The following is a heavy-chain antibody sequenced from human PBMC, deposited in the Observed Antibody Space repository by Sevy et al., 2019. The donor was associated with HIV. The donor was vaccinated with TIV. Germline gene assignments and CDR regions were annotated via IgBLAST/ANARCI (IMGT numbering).Heavy chain of an antibody. J-gene: IGHJ6*02. CDR2: ISSNGGST. CDR3: VKDSSYSSSWYGYYYYYGMDV. V-gene: IGHV3-64D*06. D-gene: IGHD6-13*01. CDR1: GFTFSSYA. Sequence: GGSLRLSCSASGFTFSSYAMHWVRQAPGKGLEYVSAISSNGGSTYYADSVKGRFTISRDNSKNTLYLQMSSLRAEDTAVYYCVKDSSYSSSWYGYYYYYGMDVWGQGTTVTVSS.